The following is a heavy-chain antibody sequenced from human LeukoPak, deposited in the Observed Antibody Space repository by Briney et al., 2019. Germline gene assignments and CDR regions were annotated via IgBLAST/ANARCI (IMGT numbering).Heavy chain of an antibody. CDR3: AKGRNDYGDAALNY. Sequence: GRALRLSCAASGFTFRTYGMQWVRQAPGKGLEWVALIWYDGNNKYYADSVKGRFTISRDNSKNTLYLQMNSLRAEDTAGYYCAKGRNDYGDAALNYWGQGTLVTVSS. D-gene: IGHD4-17*01. V-gene: IGHV3-33*06. J-gene: IGHJ4*02. CDR1: GFTFRTYG. CDR2: IWYDGNNK.